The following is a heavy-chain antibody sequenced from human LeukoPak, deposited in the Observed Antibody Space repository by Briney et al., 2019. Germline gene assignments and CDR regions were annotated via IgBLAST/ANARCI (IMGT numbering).Heavy chain of an antibody. CDR1: GGSISSGSYY. CDR2: IYYSGST. CDR3: ARGPPGFYGSGSYGMDV. J-gene: IGHJ6*02. V-gene: IGHV4-61*01. Sequence: NPSQTLSLTCTVSGGSISSGSYYWSWIRQPPGKGLEWIGYIYYSGSTNYNPSLKSRVTISVDTSKNQFSLKLSSVTAADTAVYYCARGPPGFYGSGSYGMDVWGQGTTVTVSS. D-gene: IGHD3-10*01.